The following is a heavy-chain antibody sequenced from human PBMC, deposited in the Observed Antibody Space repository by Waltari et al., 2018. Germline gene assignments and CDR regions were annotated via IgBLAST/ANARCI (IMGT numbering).Heavy chain of an antibody. V-gene: IGHV3-74*01. CDR2: ISTDGSTT. Sequence: EVQLVESGGGLVQPGGSLRLSCAGSGLPLRYHWLHWFRQPPGKGLVWVSRISTDGSTTSYADSVKGRFTISRDNAKNTVYLHMNSLRAEDTAVYYCLTRDAFDIWGQGTTVTVSS. CDR1: GLPLRYHW. CDR3: LTRDAFDI. J-gene: IGHJ3*02.